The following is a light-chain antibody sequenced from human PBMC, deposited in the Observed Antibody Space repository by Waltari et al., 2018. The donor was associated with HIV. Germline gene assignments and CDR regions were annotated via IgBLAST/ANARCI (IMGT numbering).Light chain of an antibody. Sequence: DLQMTQSPSSLSASVGDRVTITCRASQVISNSLAWYQQRPGKAPKLLVYDASRLESGVPSRISGSGGGTDFTLTITTLQPEDFATYFCQQYYNIPRTFGQGTEVEV. CDR1: QVISNS. J-gene: IGKJ2*01. CDR2: DAS. V-gene: IGKV1-NL1*01. CDR3: QQYYNIPRT.